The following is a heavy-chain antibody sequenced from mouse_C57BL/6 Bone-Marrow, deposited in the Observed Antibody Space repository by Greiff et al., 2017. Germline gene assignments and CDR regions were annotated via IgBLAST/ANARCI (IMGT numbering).Heavy chain of an antibody. D-gene: IGHD1-1*01. J-gene: IGHJ1*03. Sequence: QVQLQQSGAELVMPGASVKLSCKASGYTFTSYWMHWVKQRPGQGLEWIGEIDPSDSYTNYNQKFKGKSTLTVDKSSSTAYMQLRRLTSEDSAVYYCARRGKMTTGVAHWYVDVWGTGTTVTVSS. CDR1: GYTFTSYW. V-gene: IGHV1-69*01. CDR2: IDPSDSYT. CDR3: ARRGKMTTGVAHWYVDV.